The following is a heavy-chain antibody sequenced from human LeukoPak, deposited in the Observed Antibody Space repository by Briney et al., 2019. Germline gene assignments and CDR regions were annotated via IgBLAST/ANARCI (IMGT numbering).Heavy chain of an antibody. CDR1: GGSISSSSYY. Sequence: PSETLSLTCTVSGGSISSSSYYWGWIRQPPGKGLEWIGSIYYSGSTYYNPSLKSRVTISVDTSKNQFSLKLSSVTAADTAVYYCARDPPYGDYDGKTNRDAFDIWGQGTMVTVSS. CDR2: IYYSGST. CDR3: ARDPPYGDYDGKTNRDAFDI. V-gene: IGHV4-39*07. J-gene: IGHJ3*02. D-gene: IGHD4-17*01.